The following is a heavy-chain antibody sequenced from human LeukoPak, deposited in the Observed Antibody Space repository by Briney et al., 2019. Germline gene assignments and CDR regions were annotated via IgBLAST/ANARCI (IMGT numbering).Heavy chain of an antibody. D-gene: IGHD3-3*01. CDR2: IYYSGST. CDR1: GGSISSGDYY. V-gene: IGHV4-30-4*08. Sequence: SQTLSLTCTVSGGSISSGDYYWSWIRQPPGKGLEWIGYIYYSGSTYYNPSLKSRVTISVDTSKNQFSLKLSSVTAADTTVYYCASTISTSPGWFDPWGQGTLVTVSS. J-gene: IGHJ5*02. CDR3: ASTISTSPGWFDP.